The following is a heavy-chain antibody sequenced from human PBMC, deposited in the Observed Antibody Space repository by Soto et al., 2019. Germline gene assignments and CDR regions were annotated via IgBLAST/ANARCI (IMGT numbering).Heavy chain of an antibody. CDR2: ISSSSSTI. CDR3: ARENFNSSSWPLDY. J-gene: IGHJ4*02. CDR1: GFTFSSYS. Sequence: TGGSLRLSCAASGFTFSSYSMNWVRQAPGKGLEWVSYISSSSSTIYYADSVKGRFTISRDNAKNSLYLQMNSLRAEDTAVYYCARENFNSSSWPLDYWGQGTLVTVSS. V-gene: IGHV3-48*01. D-gene: IGHD6-13*01.